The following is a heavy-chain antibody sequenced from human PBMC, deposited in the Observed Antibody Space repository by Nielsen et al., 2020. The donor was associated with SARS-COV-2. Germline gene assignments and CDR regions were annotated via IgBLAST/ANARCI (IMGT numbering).Heavy chain of an antibody. CDR1: GYTFTSYY. J-gene: IGHJ4*02. D-gene: IGHD3-22*01. CDR3: AREWDDYESSAYDY. Sequence: ASVKVSCKASGYTFTSYYLHWVRQAPGQGLEWMGIINPSGGSTTYAQKFQGRVTMTREASTSTVYMELSSLRSDDTAVYYCAREWDDYESSAYDYWGQGTLVTVSS. V-gene: IGHV1-46*01. CDR2: INPSGGST.